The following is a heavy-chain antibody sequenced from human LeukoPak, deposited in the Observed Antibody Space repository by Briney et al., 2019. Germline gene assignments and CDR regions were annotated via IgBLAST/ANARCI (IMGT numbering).Heavy chain of an antibody. CDR3: ATGLRAVSDAFDI. D-gene: IGHD1-14*01. CDR1: GYTFTSYA. Sequence: ASVKVSCKASGYTFTSYAMHWVRHAPGKRLEWMGWINAGNGNTKYSQKFQGRVTITRDTSASTAYMELSSLRSEDTAVYYCATGLRAVSDAFDIWGQGTMVTVSS. CDR2: INAGNGNT. J-gene: IGHJ3*02. V-gene: IGHV1-3*01.